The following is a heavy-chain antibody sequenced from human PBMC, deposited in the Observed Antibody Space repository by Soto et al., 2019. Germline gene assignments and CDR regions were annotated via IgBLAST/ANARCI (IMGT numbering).Heavy chain of an antibody. CDR2: IIPISGRV. Sequence: QEQLVQSGAEVKKPGSSVQVSCKASGVTFSDYGISWVRQAPGQGLEWMGGIIPISGRVYYAEKFQGRVTITADRSTNTAYVEITSLRSDDTAVYYCARGPPFHSFSLWGPGTLVTVSS. D-gene: IGHD2-21*01. V-gene: IGHV1-69*06. CDR1: GVTFSDYG. CDR3: ARGPPFHSFSL. J-gene: IGHJ3*01.